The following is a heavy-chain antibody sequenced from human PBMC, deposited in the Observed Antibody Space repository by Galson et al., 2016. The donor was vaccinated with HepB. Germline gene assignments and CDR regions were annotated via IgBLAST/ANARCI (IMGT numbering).Heavy chain of an antibody. J-gene: IGHJ5*02. CDR1: GFTFSSYA. V-gene: IGHV3-30*18. Sequence: SLRLSCAAFGFTFSSYAMHWVRQAPGKGLEWVANIGYDGSHKYYLDSVKGRFTISRDNSKNTLSLQMNSLRADETALYYCAKGQLIWGTVTGGGEDAWGQGTLVIVSS. CDR3: AKGQLIWGTVTGGGEDA. D-gene: IGHD3-16*01. CDR2: IGYDGSHK.